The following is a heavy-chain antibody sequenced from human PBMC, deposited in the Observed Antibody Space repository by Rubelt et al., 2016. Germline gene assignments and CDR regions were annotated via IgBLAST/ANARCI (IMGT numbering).Heavy chain of an antibody. V-gene: IGHV6-1*01. CDR2: TYYRSKWYN. J-gene: IGHJ5*02. CDR1: NSAA. CDR3: ARSGWLVRQGSHNWFDP. Sequence: NSAAWNWIRQSPSRGLEWLGRTYYRSKWYNDYAVSVKSRITINPDTSKNQFSLQLNSVTPEDTAVYYCARSGWLVRQGSHNWFDPWGQGTLVTVSS. D-gene: IGHD6-19*01.